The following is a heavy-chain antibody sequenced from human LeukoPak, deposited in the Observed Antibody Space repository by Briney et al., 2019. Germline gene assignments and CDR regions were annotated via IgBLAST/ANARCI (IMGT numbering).Heavy chain of an antibody. V-gene: IGHV1-69*05. J-gene: IGHJ4*02. D-gene: IGHD3-10*01. Sequence: ASVKVTCKASGGTFSSYAISWVRQAPGQGLEWMGGIIPIFGTANYAQKFQGRVTITTGESTSTAYMELSSLRSEDTAVYYCATYYYGSGSYEPDYFDYWGQGTLVTVSS. CDR2: IIPIFGTA. CDR3: ATYYYGSGSYEPDYFDY. CDR1: GGTFSSYA.